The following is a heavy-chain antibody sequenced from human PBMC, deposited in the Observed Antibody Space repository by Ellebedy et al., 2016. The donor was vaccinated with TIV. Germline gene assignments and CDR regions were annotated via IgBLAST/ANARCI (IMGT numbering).Heavy chain of an antibody. D-gene: IGHD1-26*01. CDR2: IYTSGNT. J-gene: IGHJ4*02. Sequence: MPSETLSLTCTVSGASFSSAYWSWIRQPAGKGLEWIGGIYTSGNTNYNPSLKSRVTMSVDTSKNHFSLKLTSVTAADTARYYCARGGSFANFWGQGILVTVSS. V-gene: IGHV4-4*07. CDR3: ARGGSFANF. CDR1: GASFSSAY.